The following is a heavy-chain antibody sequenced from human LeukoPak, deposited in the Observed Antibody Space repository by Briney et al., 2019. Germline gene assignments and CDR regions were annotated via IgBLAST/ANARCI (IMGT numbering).Heavy chain of an antibody. V-gene: IGHV3-23*01. CDR1: GFTFSSYA. J-gene: IGHJ4*02. CDR2: ISGSGGST. Sequence: AGGSLRLSCAASGFTFSSYAMSWVRQAPGKGLEWVSAISGSGGSTYYADSVKGRFTISRDNSKNTLYLHINSLRAEDMAVYYCAKALAGAGRLDYWGQGTLVTVSS. CDR3: AKALAGAGRLDY. D-gene: IGHD6-19*01.